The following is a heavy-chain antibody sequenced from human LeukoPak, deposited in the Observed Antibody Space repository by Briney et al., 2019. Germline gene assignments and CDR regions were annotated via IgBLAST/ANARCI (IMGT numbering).Heavy chain of an antibody. V-gene: IGHV1-69*01. Sequence: SVKVSCKASGGTFSSYAISWVRQAPGQGLEWMGGILPIFGTANYAQKFQGRGTSTADEPTSTAYMELSSLRSEAAAVYYCARSTTGSLFRRDYEFDFWGQGTLATVSS. J-gene: IGHJ4*02. CDR2: ILPIFGTA. CDR3: ARSTTGSLFRRDYEFDF. D-gene: IGHD4-17*01. CDR1: GGTFSSYA.